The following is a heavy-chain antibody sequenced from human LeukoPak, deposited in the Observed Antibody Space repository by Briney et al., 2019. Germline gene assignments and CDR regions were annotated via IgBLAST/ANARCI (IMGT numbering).Heavy chain of an antibody. CDR3: ARVLDYYGSGSVGWFDP. V-gene: IGHV4-39*07. CDR1: GGSISTSSYY. Sequence: SETLSLTCTVSGGSISTSSYYWGWVRQPPGKGLEWIGNIFYSGSTYYSPSLKSRVTISVDTSKNQFSLKLSSVTAADTAVYYCARVLDYYGSGSVGWFDPWGQGTLVTVSS. D-gene: IGHD3-10*01. J-gene: IGHJ5*02. CDR2: IFYSGST.